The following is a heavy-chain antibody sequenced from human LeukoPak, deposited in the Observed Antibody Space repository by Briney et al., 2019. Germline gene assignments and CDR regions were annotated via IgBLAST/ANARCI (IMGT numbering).Heavy chain of an antibody. CDR3: VRDAYGPDDS. CDR1: GFTFSDYW. V-gene: IGHV3-74*01. J-gene: IGHJ5*01. CDR2: INRDGGII. D-gene: IGHD3-10*01. Sequence: GGSLRLSCAASGFTFSDYWMHWVRQAPGKGLVWVSRINRDGGIINYADSVRGRFTISRDNGKSALYPQMNSLRAEDMAVYYCVRDAYGPDDSWGQGILVTVSS.